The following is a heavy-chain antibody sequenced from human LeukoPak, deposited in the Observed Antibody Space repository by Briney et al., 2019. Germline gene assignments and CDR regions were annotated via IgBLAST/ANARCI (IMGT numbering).Heavy chain of an antibody. D-gene: IGHD3-10*01. CDR2: IYHSGGT. Sequence: PSETLSLTCTVSGGSIYDASWNWLPKPPGQGLEWIGYIYHSGGTNYHHSLKSRVTISLDTSKNQFSLKLSSVTAADTAVYYCARDGTYYRSLDSWGQGTLVTVSS. CDR1: GGSIYDAS. V-gene: IGHV4-59*01. CDR3: ARDGTYYRSLDS. J-gene: IGHJ4*02.